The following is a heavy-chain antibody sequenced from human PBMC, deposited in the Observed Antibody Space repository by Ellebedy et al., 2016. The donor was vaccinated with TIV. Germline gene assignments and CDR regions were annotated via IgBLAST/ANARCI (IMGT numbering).Heavy chain of an antibody. J-gene: IGHJ3*02. CDR2: ISGSGGDT. V-gene: IGHV3-23*01. Sequence: PGGSLRLSCAPPGFTFRRYALSWVRQAPGKGLASVSAISGSGGDTYYADSVKGRFTISRDNAKNTLYLQMNSLRAEYTAVYLCAKDVGYTTGWGGALDIWGQGAMVTVSS. CDR1: GFTFRRYA. CDR3: AKDVGYTTGWGGALDI. D-gene: IGHD5-12*01.